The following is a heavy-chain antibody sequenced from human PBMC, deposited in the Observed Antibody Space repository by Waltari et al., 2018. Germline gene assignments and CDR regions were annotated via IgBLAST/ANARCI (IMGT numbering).Heavy chain of an antibody. Sequence: QVQLQESGPGLVKPSETLSPTSAVSGYSINSGYSWAGTRQPPGKGLEWIGSIYHSGSTYYNPSLKSRVTISVDTSKNQFSLKLSSVTAADTAVYYCAREPRPIFFMDVWGQGTTVTVSS. J-gene: IGHJ6*02. CDR1: GYSINSGYS. V-gene: IGHV4-38-2*02. CDR3: AREPRPIFFMDV. CDR2: IYHSGST. D-gene: IGHD3-3*01.